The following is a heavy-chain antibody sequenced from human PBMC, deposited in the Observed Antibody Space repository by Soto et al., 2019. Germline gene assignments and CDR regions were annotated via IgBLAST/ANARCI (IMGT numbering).Heavy chain of an antibody. V-gene: IGHV3-23*01. CDR2: ISDSGAST. CDR1: GFPISTYA. J-gene: IGHJ4*02. Sequence: PGGSLRLSCAASGFPISTYAISWVRQAPGKGLEWVSTISDSGASTYYADSVKGRFTISRDNSKNTLYLQMDSLKTDDTAVYYCTERGKYDNSVFDYWSQGTLVTVSS. D-gene: IGHD3-22*01. CDR3: TERGKYDNSVFDY.